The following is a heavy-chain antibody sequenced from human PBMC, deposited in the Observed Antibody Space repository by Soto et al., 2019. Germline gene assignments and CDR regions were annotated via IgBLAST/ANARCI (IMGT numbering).Heavy chain of an antibody. J-gene: IGHJ5*02. Sequence: PGGSLRLSCAASGFTFSSYSMNWVRQAPGKGLEWVSSISSSSYIYYADSVKGRFTISRDNAKNSLYLQMNSLRAEDTAVYYCARPQSGYDDNWFDPWGQGTLVTVSS. D-gene: IGHD5-12*01. V-gene: IGHV3-21*01. CDR1: GFTFSSYS. CDR3: ARPQSGYDDNWFDP. CDR2: ISSSSYI.